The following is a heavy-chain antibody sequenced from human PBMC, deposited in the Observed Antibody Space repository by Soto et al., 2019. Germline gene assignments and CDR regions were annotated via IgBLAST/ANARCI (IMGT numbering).Heavy chain of an antibody. V-gene: IGHV3-66*01. CDR3: ARDLLGELPSED. D-gene: IGHD3-16*01. J-gene: IGHJ4*02. CDR2: IYSGGST. Sequence: EVQLVESGGGLVQPGGSLRLSCAASGFTVSSNYMSWVRQAPGKGLEWVSVIYSGGSTYYADSVKGRFTISRDNSKNTLYLQMNSLRPEDTAVYYCARDLLGELPSEDWGQGTLVTVSS. CDR1: GFTVSSNY.